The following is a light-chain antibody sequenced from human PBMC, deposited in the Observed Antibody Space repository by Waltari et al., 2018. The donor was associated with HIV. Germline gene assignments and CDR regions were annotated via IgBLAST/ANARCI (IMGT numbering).Light chain of an antibody. Sequence: DIVMTPSPDASPVSLGGRAPILCKSSRIVLYRGTNRNYLARYQQNSGQPPNVLIYWASTRESGVPDRFSGSGSGTDFTLTISSLQAEDVAVYYCQQYFTTPPTFGQGTKVEIK. CDR2: WAS. CDR3: QQYFTTPPT. CDR1: RIVLYRGTNRNY. J-gene: IGKJ1*01. V-gene: IGKV4-1*01.